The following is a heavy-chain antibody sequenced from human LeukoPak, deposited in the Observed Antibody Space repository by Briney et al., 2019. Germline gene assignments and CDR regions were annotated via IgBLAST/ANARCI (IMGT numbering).Heavy chain of an antibody. V-gene: IGHV3-66*01. CDR1: GFNVSSNY. CDR2: IYSGGST. Sequence: GGSLRLSCAASGFNVSSNYMSWVRQAPGKGLEWVSGIYSGGSTYYADSVKGRFTISRDNSKNTLFLQMNSLRGEDTAMYHCARIGHGYSYGGGIDPWGQGTLVTVSS. CDR3: ARIGHGYSYGGGIDP. J-gene: IGHJ5*02. D-gene: IGHD5-18*01.